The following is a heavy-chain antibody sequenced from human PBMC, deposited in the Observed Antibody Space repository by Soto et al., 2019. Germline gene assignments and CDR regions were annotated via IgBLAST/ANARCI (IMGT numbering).Heavy chain of an antibody. V-gene: IGHV3-21*01. D-gene: IGHD6-13*01. CDR2: ISTSSIYI. Sequence: EVQLVESGGGLVKPGGSLRLSCAASGFTFSSYSMNWVRQAPGKGLEWVSSISTSSIYIYYADSVKGRFTISRDNAKNSLYLQRNSLRAEDTAVYYCANHEAADTFSDYYGMNVWGQGTTVTVSS. CDR1: GFTFSSYS. J-gene: IGHJ6*02. CDR3: ANHEAADTFSDYYGMNV.